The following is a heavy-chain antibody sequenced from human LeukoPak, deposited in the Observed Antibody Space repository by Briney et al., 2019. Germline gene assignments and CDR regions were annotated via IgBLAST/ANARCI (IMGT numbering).Heavy chain of an antibody. CDR3: ARAKKITIFGATTTEECNWLDP. D-gene: IGHD3-3*01. CDR2: IYTSGST. CDR1: GGSISSANYY. V-gene: IGHV4-61*02. Sequence: SETLSLTCTVSGGSISSANYYWSWIRQPAGKGLEWIGRIYTSGSTNYNPSLKSRVTISVDTSRNQFSLKLSSVTAADTAVYYCARAKKITIFGATTTEECNWLDPWGQGTLVTVS. J-gene: IGHJ5*02.